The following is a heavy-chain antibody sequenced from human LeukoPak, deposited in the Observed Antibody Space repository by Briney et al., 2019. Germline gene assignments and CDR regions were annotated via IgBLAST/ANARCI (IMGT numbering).Heavy chain of an antibody. J-gene: IGHJ4*02. Sequence: GESLKISCKGSGFTFTSYWIGWVRQMPGKGLAWMGIIYPGDSDTRYSPSFQGQVTISADRSITTAYLQWSSLKASDTAMYYCARYSADSGMDYWGQGTLVTVSS. CDR3: ARYSADSGMDY. CDR1: GFTFTSYW. CDR2: IYPGDSDT. V-gene: IGHV5-51*01. D-gene: IGHD3-10*01.